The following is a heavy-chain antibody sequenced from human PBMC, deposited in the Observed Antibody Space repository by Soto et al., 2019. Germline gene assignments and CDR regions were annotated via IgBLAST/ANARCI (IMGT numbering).Heavy chain of an antibody. D-gene: IGHD3-3*01. J-gene: IGHJ3*02. Sequence: GGSLRLSCAASGFTFSSYGMHWVRQAPGKGLEWVAVIWYDGSNKYYADSVKGRFTISRDNSKNTLYLQMNSLRAEDTAVYYCARSLPDDFWSGYYLDAFDIWGQGTMVTVSS. CDR1: GFTFSSYG. V-gene: IGHV3-33*01. CDR3: ARSLPDDFWSGYYLDAFDI. CDR2: IWYDGSNK.